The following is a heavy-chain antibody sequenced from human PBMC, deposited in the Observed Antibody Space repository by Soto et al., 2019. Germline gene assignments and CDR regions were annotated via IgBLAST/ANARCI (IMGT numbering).Heavy chain of an antibody. J-gene: IGHJ2*01. CDR2: IFDSGST. CDR1: GGPISGGVHS. D-gene: IGHD2-8*01. Sequence: QVQLQESGPGLVKPSETLFLTCTVSGGPISGGVHSWSWIRQPPGKGLEWIGHIFDSGSTYYNPSLKRRLTISVAKSQNQFSLRLSSVTAADTAVYYCAREIMPLTNDWYFDLWGRGTLVTVSS. V-gene: IGHV4-30-4*01. CDR3: AREIMPLTNDWYFDL.